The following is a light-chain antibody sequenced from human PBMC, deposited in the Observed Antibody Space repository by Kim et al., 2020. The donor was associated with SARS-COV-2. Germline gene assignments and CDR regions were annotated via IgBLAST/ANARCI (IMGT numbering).Light chain of an antibody. CDR3: QQYGSSPWT. CDR2: GAS. Sequence: EIVLTQSPGTLSLSPGERATLSCRASQSVSSTYLGWYQQKPGQAPRLLIYGASSRATGTPDRFGGSGSGTDFTLTISRLEPEDFAVYYCQQYGSSPWTFGQGTKVDIK. V-gene: IGKV3-20*01. CDR1: QSVSSTY. J-gene: IGKJ1*01.